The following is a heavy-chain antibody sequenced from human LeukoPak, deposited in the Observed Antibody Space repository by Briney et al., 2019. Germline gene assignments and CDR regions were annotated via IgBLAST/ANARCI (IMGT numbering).Heavy chain of an antibody. Sequence: PSQTLSLTCTVSGGSISSGSYYWSWIRQPAGKGLEWIGRIYTSGSTNYNPSLKSRVTISVDTSKNQFSLKLSSVTAADTAVYYCAREKTDYDFWSLLDYWGQGTLVTVSS. CDR2: IYTSGST. V-gene: IGHV4-61*02. CDR1: GGSISSGSYY. CDR3: AREKTDYDFWSLLDY. J-gene: IGHJ4*02. D-gene: IGHD3-3*01.